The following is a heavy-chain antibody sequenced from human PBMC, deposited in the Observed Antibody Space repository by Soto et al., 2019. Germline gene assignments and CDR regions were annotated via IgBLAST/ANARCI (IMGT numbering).Heavy chain of an antibody. D-gene: IGHD3-3*01. CDR1: GGSFSGYY. Sequence: SATLSLTCAVYGGSFSGYYWSWIRQPPGKGLEWIGEINHSGSTNYNPSLKSRVTISVDTSKNQFSLKLSSVTAADTAVYYCARGPGITIFPPPFYYYSGMDVGGQGTTVTVSS. V-gene: IGHV4-34*01. J-gene: IGHJ6*02. CDR3: ARGPGITIFPPPFYYYSGMDV. CDR2: INHSGST.